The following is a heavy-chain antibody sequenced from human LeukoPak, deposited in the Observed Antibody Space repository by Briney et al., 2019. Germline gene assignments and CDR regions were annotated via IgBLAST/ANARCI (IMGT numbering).Heavy chain of an antibody. CDR2: MNPNSGNT. CDR3: ARVLSVAAADFEY. D-gene: IGHD6-13*01. Sequence: GASVKVSCKASGYTFTSYDINWVRQATGQGLEWMGWMNPNSGNTGYAQKFQGRVTMTTDTSTSTAYMELRSLRSDDTAVYYCARVLSVAAADFEYWGQGTLVTVSS. V-gene: IGHV1-8*01. CDR1: GYTFTSYD. J-gene: IGHJ4*02.